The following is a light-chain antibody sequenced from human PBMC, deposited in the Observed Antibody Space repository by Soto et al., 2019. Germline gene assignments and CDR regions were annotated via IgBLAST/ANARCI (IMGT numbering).Light chain of an antibody. Sequence: DIQMTQSPSTLSASVGDRVTITCRASQSISSWLAWYQQKPGKAPKLLIYDASSLESGVPSRFSGSGSGTEFTLTISSLQPDDFATYSCLFGQGTKVEIK. J-gene: IGKJ1*01. CDR1: QSISSW. CDR3: L. V-gene: IGKV1-5*01. CDR2: DAS.